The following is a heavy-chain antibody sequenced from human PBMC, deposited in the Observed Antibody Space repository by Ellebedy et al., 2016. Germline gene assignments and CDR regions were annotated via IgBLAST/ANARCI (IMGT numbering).Heavy chain of an antibody. Sequence: SETLSLTCTVSGGSVSSGDHTWSWIRQSPGEGLEPVAYTSSRGNTYYNPSLESRVTISLDTSKNQFSLILTSVTAADTALYYCASGRGYGYGIDYWGQGTLVTVSS. V-gene: IGHV4-30-4*01. CDR1: GGSVSSGDHT. D-gene: IGHD5-18*01. J-gene: IGHJ4*02. CDR3: ASGRGYGYGIDY. CDR2: TSSRGNT.